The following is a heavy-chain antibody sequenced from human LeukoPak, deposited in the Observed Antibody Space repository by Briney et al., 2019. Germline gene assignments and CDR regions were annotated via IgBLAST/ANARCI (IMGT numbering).Heavy chain of an antibody. V-gene: IGHV3-23*01. J-gene: IGHJ3*01. CDR3: AKNITGTADF. Sequence: GGSLRLSCAASGFTFSTYAMSWVRQASGKGLEWVSAISGSGVSTYYADSVKGRFTISRDNSKNTLYLQMNSLRAEDTAVFYCAKNITGTADFWGQGTMVTVSS. CDR2: ISGSGVST. D-gene: IGHD1-20*01. CDR1: GFTFSTYA.